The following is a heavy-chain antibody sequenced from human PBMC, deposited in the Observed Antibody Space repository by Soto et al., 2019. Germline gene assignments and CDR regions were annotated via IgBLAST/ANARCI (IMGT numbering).Heavy chain of an antibody. CDR3: GRHKNMANLDY. D-gene: IGHD3-10*01. CDR1: GGSISSGGYS. Sequence: SETLSLTCAVSGGSISSGGYSWSWIRQPPGKGLEWIGYIYHSGSTYYNPSLKSRVTISVDRSKNQFSLKLSSVTAADTAVYYCGRHKNMANLDYSGQRTLVTVSS. V-gene: IGHV4-30-2*01. J-gene: IGHJ4*02. CDR2: IYHSGST.